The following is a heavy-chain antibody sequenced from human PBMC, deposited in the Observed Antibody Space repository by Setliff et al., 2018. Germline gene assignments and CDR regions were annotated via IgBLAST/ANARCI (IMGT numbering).Heavy chain of an antibody. CDR1: GYSISSGYY. Sequence: SETLSLTCAVSGYSISSGYYWGWIRQPPGKGLEWIGSIYHSGRTYYNPSLKSRVIILVDTSKNQFSLKLSSVTAADTAVYYCARKSGHSSGWIDYWGQGTLVTVSS. CDR2: IYHSGRT. J-gene: IGHJ4*02. CDR3: ARKSGHSSGWIDY. D-gene: IGHD6-19*01. V-gene: IGHV4-38-2*01.